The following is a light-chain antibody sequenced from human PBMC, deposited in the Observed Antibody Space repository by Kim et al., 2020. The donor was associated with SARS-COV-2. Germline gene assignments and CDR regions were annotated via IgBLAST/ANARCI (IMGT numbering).Light chain of an antibody. CDR3: SSYTSSSTSLYF. CDR1: SSDVGSYNR. CDR2: EVS. Sequence: QSALTQPPSVSGSPGQSVTISCTGTSSDVGSYNRVSWYQQPPGTAPKLMIYEVSNRPSGVPDRFYGSKSGNTASLTISGLKAEDEADYYCSSYTSSSTSLYFFGTGTKVTVL. V-gene: IGLV2-18*02. J-gene: IGLJ1*01.